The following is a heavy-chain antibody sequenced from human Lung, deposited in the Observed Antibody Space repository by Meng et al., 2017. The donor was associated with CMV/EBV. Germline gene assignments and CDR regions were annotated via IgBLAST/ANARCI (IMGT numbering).Heavy chain of an antibody. CDR3: AHTSYYDFWSGYPKGYYFDY. D-gene: IGHD3-3*01. V-gene: IGHV2-5*02. CDR1: GFSLSTSGVG. Sequence: QITLKESGPTLVKPTXTLTRTCTFSGFSLSTSGVGVGWIRQPPGKALEWLALIYWDDDKRYSPSLKSRLTITKDTSKNQVVLTMTNMDPVDTATYYCAHTSYYDFWSGYPKGYYFDYWGQGTLVTVSS. J-gene: IGHJ4*02. CDR2: IYWDDDK.